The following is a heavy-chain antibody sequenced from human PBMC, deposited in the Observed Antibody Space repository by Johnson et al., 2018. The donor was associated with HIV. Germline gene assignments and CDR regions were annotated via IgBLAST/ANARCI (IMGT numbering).Heavy chain of an antibody. CDR3: AKDMGVTHAFDI. CDR2: IISDGSCT. D-gene: IGHD3-16*01. J-gene: IGHJ3*02. CDR1: GFTFSSYW. Sequence: VQLVESGGGLVQPGGSLRLSCAASGFTFSSYWMHWVRQAPGKGLVWVSRIISDGSCTVSADSVKGRFTISRDNAKNTLYLQINSLRAEDTAVYYCAKDMGVTHAFDIWGQGTMVTVSS. V-gene: IGHV3-74*01.